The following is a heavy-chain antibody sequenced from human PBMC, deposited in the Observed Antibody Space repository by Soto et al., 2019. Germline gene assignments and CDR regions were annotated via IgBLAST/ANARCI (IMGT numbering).Heavy chain of an antibody. CDR1: GFTFSSYS. J-gene: IGHJ3*02. CDR3: ARDVLTTVTTHAFDI. Sequence: GGSLRLSCAASGFTFSSYSMNWVRQAPGKGLEWVSSISSSSSYIYYADSVKGRFTISRDNAKNSLYLQMNSLRAEDTAVYYCARDVLTTVTTHAFDIWGQGTMVTVSS. V-gene: IGHV3-21*01. CDR2: ISSSSSYI. D-gene: IGHD4-17*01.